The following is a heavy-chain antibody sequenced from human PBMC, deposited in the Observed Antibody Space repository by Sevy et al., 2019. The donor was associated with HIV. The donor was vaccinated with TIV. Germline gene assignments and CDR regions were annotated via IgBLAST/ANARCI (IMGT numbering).Heavy chain of an antibody. Sequence: GGSLRLSCTGSGFSFSYYGIHWVRQAPGKGLDWVALISHDGINEYYADSVKGRFTISRDNSKNTVYLEMNRLRNEVTAIYFCANAYSGSYSHSYLYALDVWGQGTTVTVSS. CDR2: ISHDGINE. V-gene: IGHV3-30*18. J-gene: IGHJ6*02. CDR3: ANAYSGSYSHSYLYALDV. CDR1: GFSFSYYG. D-gene: IGHD1-26*01.